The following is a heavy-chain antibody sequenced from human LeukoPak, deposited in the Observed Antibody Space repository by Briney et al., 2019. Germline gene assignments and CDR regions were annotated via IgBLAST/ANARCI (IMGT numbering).Heavy chain of an antibody. CDR2: INHSGST. V-gene: IGHV4-34*01. CDR1: GGSFSGYY. Sequence: SETLSLTCAVYGGSFSGYYWSWIRQPPGKGLEWIGEINHSGSTNYNPSLKSRVTISVDTSKNQFSLKPSSVTAADTAVYYCARRLSYGSGSYYHPFWFDYWGQGTLVTVSS. D-gene: IGHD3-10*01. J-gene: IGHJ4*02. CDR3: ARRLSYGSGSYYHPFWFDY.